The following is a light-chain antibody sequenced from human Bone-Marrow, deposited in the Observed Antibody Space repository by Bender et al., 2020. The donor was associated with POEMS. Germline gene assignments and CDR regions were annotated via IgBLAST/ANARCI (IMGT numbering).Light chain of an antibody. CDR3: SSWDDSLSGWV. Sequence: QSVLTQPPSASGTPGQRVTISCSGSSSTVKWYQHVPGTAPKLLISSDNQRPSGVPARFSGSKSGTSASLAISDIQSEDEGDYYCSSWDDSLSGWVFGGGTKLTVL. V-gene: IGLV1-44*01. CDR2: SDN. CDR1: SST. J-gene: IGLJ3*02.